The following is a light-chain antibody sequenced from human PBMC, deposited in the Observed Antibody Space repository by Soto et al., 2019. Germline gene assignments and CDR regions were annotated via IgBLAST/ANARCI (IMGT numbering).Light chain of an antibody. J-gene: IGKJ1*01. Sequence: EIVMTQSPATLSVSPGERATLSCRASQSVSSNLVWYQQKPGQAPRLLIYGASTRATGIPARFIGSGSGTEFTLTISSLQSEDFAVYYCQHYNNWPPWTFGQGTKVEIK. V-gene: IGKV3-15*01. CDR2: GAS. CDR1: QSVSSN. CDR3: QHYNNWPPWT.